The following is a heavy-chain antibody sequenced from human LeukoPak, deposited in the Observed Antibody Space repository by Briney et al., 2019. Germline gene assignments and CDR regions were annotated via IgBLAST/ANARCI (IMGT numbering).Heavy chain of an antibody. CDR2: ISDSGDYT. V-gene: IGHV3-23*01. D-gene: IGHD2-8*01. Sequence: GGSLRLSCSSSGFTFSSYAMSWVRQAPGQGLEWGSAISDSGDYTSYADSVRGRFTISRDNSRNTLYLQMISLRPEDTAVYYCAKDTSIGKYCTNGVCSPFDYWGQGTLVTVSS. CDR1: GFTFSSYA. J-gene: IGHJ4*02. CDR3: AKDTSIGKYCTNGVCSPFDY.